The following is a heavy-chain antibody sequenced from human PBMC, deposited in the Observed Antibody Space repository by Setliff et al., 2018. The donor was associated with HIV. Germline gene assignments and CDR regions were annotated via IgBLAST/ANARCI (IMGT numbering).Heavy chain of an antibody. V-gene: IGHV1-18*01. J-gene: IGHJ6*02. CDR3: ARDPKRYYDILTGYPSYYGMDV. D-gene: IGHD3-9*01. CDR2: ISAYNGNT. Sequence: ASVKVSCKASGYTFTSYGISWVRQAPGQGLEWMGWISAYNGNTNYAQKLQGRVTMTTDTYTSTAYMELRSLRSDDTAVYYCARDPKRYYDILTGYPSYYGMDVWGQGTTVTVSS. CDR1: GYTFTSYG.